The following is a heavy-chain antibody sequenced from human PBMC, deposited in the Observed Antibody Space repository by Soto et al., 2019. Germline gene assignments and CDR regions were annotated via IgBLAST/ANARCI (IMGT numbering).Heavy chain of an antibody. CDR1: GFTFTSHW. Sequence: EAQLVESGGGLVEPGGSLRLSCAASGFTFTSHWMSWVRQAPGKGLDLVANIKEDGSEKSYVDSVKGRFTISRDNAKKSMYLQMNSLRAEDTAVYYWASEGLNCVGDCFDYWGQGTLVTVSS. CDR2: IKEDGSEK. V-gene: IGHV3-7*05. CDR3: ASEGLNCVGDCFDY. D-gene: IGHD2-21*01. J-gene: IGHJ4*02.